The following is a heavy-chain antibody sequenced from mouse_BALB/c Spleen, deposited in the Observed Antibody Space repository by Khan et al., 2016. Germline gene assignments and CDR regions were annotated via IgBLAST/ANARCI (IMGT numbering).Heavy chain of an antibody. CDR1: GYSFTRYW. V-gene: IGHV1-61*01. Sequence: QVQLQQPGTELVRPGASVKLSCKASGYSFTRYWMNWVKQRPGQGLEWIGMIHPSDSESRLNQKFNDKATLTVDNSSSIAYMQLSSPTSEDSAVYYCTRSAYGNHPYYAIDYWGQGTSVTVSA. CDR3: TRSAYGNHPYYAIDY. D-gene: IGHD2-1*01. CDR2: IHPSDSES. J-gene: IGHJ4*01.